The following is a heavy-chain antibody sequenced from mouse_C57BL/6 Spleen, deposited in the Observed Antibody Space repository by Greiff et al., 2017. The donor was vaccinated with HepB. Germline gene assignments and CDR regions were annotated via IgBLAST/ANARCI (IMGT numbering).Heavy chain of an antibody. CDR2: IYPRDGST. CDR3: AIYYGWDFDV. CDR1: GYTFTDHT. D-gene: IGHD2-1*01. J-gene: IGHJ1*03. Sequence: VKLMESDAELVKPGASVKISCKVSGYTFTDHTIHWMKQRPEQGLEWIGYIYPRDGSTKYNEKFKGTATLTADKSSSTAYMPLNSLTSEDSAVYFCAIYYGWDFDVWGTGTTVTVSS. V-gene: IGHV1-78*01.